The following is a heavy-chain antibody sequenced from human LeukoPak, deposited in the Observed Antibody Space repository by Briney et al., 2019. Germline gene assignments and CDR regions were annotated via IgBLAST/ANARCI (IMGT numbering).Heavy chain of an antibody. J-gene: IGHJ4*02. CDR1: GDSVSSNNVA. D-gene: IGHD6-19*01. V-gene: IGHV6-1*01. CDR3: ARDRGAGPTNLYYFDY. CDR2: TYFRSKWFT. Sequence: SQTLSLTCVISGDSVSSNNVAWNWIRQSPSRGPEWLGRTYFRSKWFTDYAVSVKSRITINPDTSKNQFSLQLNSVTPEDTAVYYCARDRGAGPTNLYYFDYWGQGTLVTVSS.